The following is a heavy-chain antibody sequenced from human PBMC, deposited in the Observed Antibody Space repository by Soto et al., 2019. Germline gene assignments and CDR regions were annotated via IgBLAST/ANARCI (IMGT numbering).Heavy chain of an antibody. CDR3: ARTTYSYYDSSGSVFPFDY. J-gene: IGHJ4*02. D-gene: IGHD3-22*01. CDR2: IFSNDEK. V-gene: IGHV2-26*01. Sequence: SGPYAAQPPETLTLTCTVSAVSLSNARMGVSGIRQPPGKALEWHAHIFSNDEKSYSTSLKSRLTISKDTSKSQVVLTMTNMDPVDTATCYWARTTYSYYDSSGSVFPFDYWGQGTLVTVSS. CDR1: AVSLSNARMG.